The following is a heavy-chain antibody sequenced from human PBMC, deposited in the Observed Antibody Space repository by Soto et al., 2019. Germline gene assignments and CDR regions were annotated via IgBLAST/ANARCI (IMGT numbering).Heavy chain of an antibody. J-gene: IGHJ6*02. CDR1: GFSFSTYL. Sequence: EVQVVESGGGLVQPGGSLRLSCAASGFSFSTYLMSWVRQAPGKGLEWVANIKQGGNEKFYVDSVKGRFTISRDNDKKSLYLQMDSLGVEDTAVYYCVGALTYEVPYYYYGMDVWGQGTTVTVSS. CDR2: IKQGGNEK. D-gene: IGHD3-16*01. V-gene: IGHV3-7*01. CDR3: VGALTYEVPYYYYGMDV.